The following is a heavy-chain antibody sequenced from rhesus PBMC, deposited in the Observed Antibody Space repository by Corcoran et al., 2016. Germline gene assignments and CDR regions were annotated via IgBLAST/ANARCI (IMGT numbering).Heavy chain of an antibody. CDR3: AREIGSSYKNWYFDL. CDR2: ITYSGST. J-gene: IGHJ2*01. V-gene: IGHV4-122*02. Sequence: QVQLQESGPGVVKPSETLSLTCAVSGGSITSGYYYWSWIRQPPGKGLEWIGYITYSGSTSYNPSLQSRVTISRDTSKNQFSLKLSSVTAADTAVYYCAREIGSSYKNWYFDLWGPGTPITISS. D-gene: IGHD4-29*01. CDR1: GGSITSGYYY.